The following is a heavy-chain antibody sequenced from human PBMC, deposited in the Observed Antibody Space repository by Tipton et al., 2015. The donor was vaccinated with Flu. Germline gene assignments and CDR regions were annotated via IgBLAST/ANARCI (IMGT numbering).Heavy chain of an antibody. V-gene: IGHV3-23*01. CDR3: TTVTIFGVLGLPY. D-gene: IGHD3-3*01. CDR2: ISGSGGST. J-gene: IGHJ4*02. Sequence: SLRLSCAASGFTFSSYAMSWVRQAPGKGLEWVSAISGSGGSTYYADSVKGRFTISRDNSKNTLYLQMNSLKTEDTAVYYCTTVTIFGVLGLPYWGQGTLVTVSS. CDR1: GFTFSSYA.